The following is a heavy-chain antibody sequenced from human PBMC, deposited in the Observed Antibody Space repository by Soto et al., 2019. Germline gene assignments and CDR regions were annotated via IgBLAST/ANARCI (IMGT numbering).Heavy chain of an antibody. J-gene: IGHJ3*02. CDR3: TTDLVLGNFITIHDAFDI. D-gene: IGHD3-10*01. CDR2: IKSKTDGGTT. CDR1: GFTFSNAW. Sequence: VQLVESGGGLVKPGGSLRLSCAASGFTFSNAWMSWVRQAPGKGLEWVGRIKSKTDGGTTDYAAPVKGRFTISRDDSKNTLYLQMNSLKTEDTAVYYCTTDLVLGNFITIHDAFDIWGQGTMVTVSS. V-gene: IGHV3-15*01.